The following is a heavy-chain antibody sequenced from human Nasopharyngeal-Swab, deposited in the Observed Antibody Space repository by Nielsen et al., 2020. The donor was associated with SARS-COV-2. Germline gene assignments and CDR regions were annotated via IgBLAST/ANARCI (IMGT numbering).Heavy chain of an antibody. V-gene: IGHV3-11*04. CDR2: ISGSGSTI. CDR1: GLTFSDYY. D-gene: IGHD2-2*01. Sequence: GESLKISCVASGLTFSDYYMSWIRQAPGKGLEWVSYISGSGSTIYYADSVKGRFTISRGNAKNSLYLQMNSLRAEDTAVYYCALVPAAKDYYYGMDVWGQGTTVTVSS. J-gene: IGHJ6*02. CDR3: ALVPAAKDYYYGMDV.